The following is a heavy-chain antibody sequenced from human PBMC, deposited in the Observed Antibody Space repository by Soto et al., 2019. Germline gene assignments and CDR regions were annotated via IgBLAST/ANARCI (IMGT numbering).Heavy chain of an antibody. CDR3: ASVRRSSGYYYGY. J-gene: IGHJ4*02. Sequence: SVKVSCKASGYTFTSYHIPWVRPAPGRGREWMVILNPSGGSTSYAQKFQGRVTMTRDTYTSTLYMELSSLRSEDTAVYYCASVRRSSGYYYGYWAQGTPVTVSS. D-gene: IGHD3-22*01. V-gene: IGHV1-46*01. CDR1: GYTFTSYH. CDR2: LNPSGGST.